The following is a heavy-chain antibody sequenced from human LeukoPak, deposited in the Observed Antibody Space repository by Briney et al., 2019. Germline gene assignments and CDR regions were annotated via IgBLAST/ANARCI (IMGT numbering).Heavy chain of an antibody. V-gene: IGHV4-61*01. CDR3: ARAVYNWNYATDY. CDR2: LYYSGST. Sequence: SETLSLTCSVSGGSVSSGTYYWSWIRQPPGKGLEWIGYLYYSGSTNYNPSLKSRVTMSVDTSKNQFSLKLSSVTAADTAVYYCARAVYNWNYATDYWGQGTLVTVSS. D-gene: IGHD1-1*01. CDR1: GGSVSSGTYY. J-gene: IGHJ4*02.